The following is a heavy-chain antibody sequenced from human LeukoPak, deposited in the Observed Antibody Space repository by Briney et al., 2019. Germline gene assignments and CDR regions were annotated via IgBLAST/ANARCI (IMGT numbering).Heavy chain of an antibody. Sequence: ASVKVSCKVSGYTPTELSIHWVRQAPEKGLEWMGHLDRELGLTIYAQKFQGRFTMTEDTYAGTASMELSSRRSEDTGVYFCATDLVGTTDAFDIWGQGRMVTVSS. CDR3: ATDLVGTTDAFDI. CDR2: LDRELGLT. CDR1: GYTPTELS. V-gene: IGHV1-24*01. J-gene: IGHJ3*02. D-gene: IGHD1-26*01.